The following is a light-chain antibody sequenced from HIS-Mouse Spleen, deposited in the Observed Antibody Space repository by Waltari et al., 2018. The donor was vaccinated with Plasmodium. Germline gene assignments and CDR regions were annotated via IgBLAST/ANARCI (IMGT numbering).Light chain of an antibody. Sequence: SVLTQPPSASGTPGQRLTITCSGTSSNLGSKNVNWNQQPPGPAPKRLIYSNNQRPAGVPDRFSGSKSGSSASLAISGLQSEDEADYYCAAWDDSLNGWVFGGGTKLTV. V-gene: IGLV1-44*01. J-gene: IGLJ3*02. CDR3: AAWDDSLNGWV. CDR1: SSNLGSKN. CDR2: SNN.